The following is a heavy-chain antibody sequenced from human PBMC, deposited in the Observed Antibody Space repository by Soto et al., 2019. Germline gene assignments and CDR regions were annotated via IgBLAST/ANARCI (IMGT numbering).Heavy chain of an antibody. CDR2: INQSGGT. CDR1: GVSFSDYY. J-gene: IGHJ6*02. CDR3: ARITYGDSFYGLEV. Sequence: SETLSLTCAVYGVSFSDYYWNWIRQPPGKGLEWIGEINQSGGTHYNPSLKSRVTISVDTSRNQFSLKLTSVTVADTAVYYCARITYGDSFYGLEVWGQGTTVTVSS. V-gene: IGHV4-34*01. D-gene: IGHD4-17*01.